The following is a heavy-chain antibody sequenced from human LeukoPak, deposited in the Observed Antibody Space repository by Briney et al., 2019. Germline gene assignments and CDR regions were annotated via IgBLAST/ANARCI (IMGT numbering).Heavy chain of an antibody. Sequence: GGSLRLSCAASGFTFSSYAMSWVRQAPGKGLEWVSAISGSGGSTYYADPVKGRFTISRDNSKNTLYLQMNSLRAEDTAVYYCAKATDFWSGYSGYWGQGTLVTVSS. CDR1: GFTFSSYA. J-gene: IGHJ4*02. D-gene: IGHD3-3*01. V-gene: IGHV3-23*01. CDR2: ISGSGGST. CDR3: AKATDFWSGYSGY.